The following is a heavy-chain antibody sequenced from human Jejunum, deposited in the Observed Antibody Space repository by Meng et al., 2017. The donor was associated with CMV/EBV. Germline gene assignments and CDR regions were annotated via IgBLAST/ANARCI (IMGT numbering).Heavy chain of an antibody. V-gene: IGHV3-43*01. CDR1: GFTFDEYT. D-gene: IGHD5-18*01. Sequence: AASGFTFDEYTMHWVRQAPGKGLEWISFIIWNGGTYYAASVKGRFIISRDNSKNTFYLQMNSLRGEDTAIYYCAKFVGYTYGFDYWGPGTLVTVSS. CDR3: AKFVGYTYGFDY. CDR2: IIWNGGT. J-gene: IGHJ4*02.